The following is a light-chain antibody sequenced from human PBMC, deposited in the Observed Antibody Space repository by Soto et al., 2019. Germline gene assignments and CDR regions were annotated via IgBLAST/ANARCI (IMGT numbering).Light chain of an antibody. CDR1: SSNLGSNT. V-gene: IGLV1-44*01. Sequence: QSVLTKPPSASGTPGQRVTISCSGSSSNLGSNTVNWYQQLPGTAPKLLIYSNNQRPSGVPDRFSGSKSGTSASLAISGLQSEDEADYYCAAWDDSLNGPHVVFGGGTKLTVL. CDR2: SNN. J-gene: IGLJ2*01. CDR3: AAWDDSLNGPHVV.